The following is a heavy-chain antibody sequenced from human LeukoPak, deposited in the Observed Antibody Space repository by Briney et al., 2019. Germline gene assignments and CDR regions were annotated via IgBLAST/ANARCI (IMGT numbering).Heavy chain of an antibody. D-gene: IGHD2-21*01. CDR3: ARDDCGDTCYPGGY. J-gene: IGHJ4*02. Sequence: ASVKVSCKASGYTFTKYVVHWVRQAPGQRPEWMGWINAGNGDTKYSQNFQDRVTITRDTSANTAYMELSSLTSEDTALYYCARDDCGDTCYPGGYWGQGTLVAVSS. CDR2: INAGNGDT. CDR1: GYTFTKYV. V-gene: IGHV1-3*01.